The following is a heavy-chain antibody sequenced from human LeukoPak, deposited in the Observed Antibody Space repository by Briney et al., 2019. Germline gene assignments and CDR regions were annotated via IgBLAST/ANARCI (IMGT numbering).Heavy chain of an antibody. V-gene: IGHV4-34*01. D-gene: IGHD1-26*01. CDR2: INHSGST. CDR1: GGSFSGYY. J-gene: IGHJ3*02. CDR3: AVASPSGGTLDAFDI. Sequence: PSETLSLTCAVYGGSFSGYYWSWIRQPPGKGLEWIGEINHSGSTNYNPSLKSRVTISVDTSKNQFSLKLSSVTAADTAVYYCAVASPSGGTLDAFDIWGQGAMITVSS.